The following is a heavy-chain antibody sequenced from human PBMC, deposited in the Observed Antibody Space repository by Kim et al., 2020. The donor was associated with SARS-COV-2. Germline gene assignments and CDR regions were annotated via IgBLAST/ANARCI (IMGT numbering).Heavy chain of an antibody. J-gene: IGHJ5*02. CDR2: INHSGST. Sequence: SETLSLTCAVYGGSFSGYYWSWIRQPPGKGLEWIGEINHSGSTNYNPSLKSRVTISVDTSKNQFSLKLSSVTAADTAVYYCARRYGSGSYYNSMSEGNWFDPWGQGTLVTVSS. CDR1: GGSFSGYY. V-gene: IGHV4-34*01. CDR3: ARRYGSGSYYNSMSEGNWFDP. D-gene: IGHD3-10*01.